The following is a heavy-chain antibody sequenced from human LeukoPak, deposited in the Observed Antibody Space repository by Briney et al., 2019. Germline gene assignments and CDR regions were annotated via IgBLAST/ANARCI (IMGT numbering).Heavy chain of an antibody. CDR1: GGTISSXXXX. J-gene: IGHJ4*02. CDR3: ASLFYYDSSD. D-gene: IGHD3-22*01. Sequence: SETLSLTCTVSGGTISSXXXXXXWXRXXXXKXXEWIGSIYYSGSTYYNPSLKSRVTISXDXSKNQFSLKLSSVTAAGTAVYYCASLFYYDSSDWGQGTLVTVSS. V-gene: IGHV4-39*01. CDR2: IYYSGST.